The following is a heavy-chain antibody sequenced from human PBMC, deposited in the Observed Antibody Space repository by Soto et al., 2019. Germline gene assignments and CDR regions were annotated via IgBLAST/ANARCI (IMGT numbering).Heavy chain of an antibody. D-gene: IGHD2-2*01. CDR1: GLTFSRHW. V-gene: IGHV3-74*01. Sequence: EVQLVESGGGLVQPGGSLRLACAASGLTFSRHWMHWVRQAPGKGLVWVSRIDSYGSSTHYAYAVKGRFTISRDNAKDTLYLQMDSLRVEDTAVYYCASPVLPAAMGGPCFYGIDVWGQGTRVTVSS. J-gene: IGHJ6*02. CDR3: ASPVLPAAMGGPCFYGIDV. CDR2: IDSYGSST.